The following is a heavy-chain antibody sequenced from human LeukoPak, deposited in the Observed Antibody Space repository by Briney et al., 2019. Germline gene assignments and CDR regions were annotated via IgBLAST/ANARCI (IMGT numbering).Heavy chain of an antibody. CDR1: GYTFTSYG. J-gene: IGHJ4*02. D-gene: IGHD3-22*01. Sequence: GASVKVACKASGYTFTSYGISWVRQAPGQGLEWMGWISTYNGDTNYVENLQGRVTMTTDTSTSTVYMELRSLRSDDTAVYYCARYYYDSSGYYLTAFDYWGQGTLVTVSS. CDR2: ISTYNGDT. V-gene: IGHV1-18*01. CDR3: ARYYYDSSGYYLTAFDY.